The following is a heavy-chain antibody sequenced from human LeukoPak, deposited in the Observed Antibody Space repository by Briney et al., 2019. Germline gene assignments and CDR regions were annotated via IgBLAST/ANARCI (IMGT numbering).Heavy chain of an antibody. CDR1: GGSINNYY. J-gene: IGHJ3*02. CDR2: VYTRGST. Sequence: SETLSLTCTVSGGSINNYYWSWIRQPAGKGLEWIGRVYTRGSTNYNPSLKSRVTMSVDTSKNQFSLKLSSVTAADTAVYYCARGRYCSADICSGGGAFDIWGQGTMVSVSS. V-gene: IGHV4-4*07. CDR3: ARGRYCSADICSGGGAFDI. D-gene: IGHD2-15*01.